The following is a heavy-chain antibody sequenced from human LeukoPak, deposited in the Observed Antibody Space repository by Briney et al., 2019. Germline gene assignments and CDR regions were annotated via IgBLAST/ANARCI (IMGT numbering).Heavy chain of an antibody. D-gene: IGHD4-17*01. J-gene: IGHJ4*02. CDR2: IYSGDST. CDR3: ARVMRDYGDLPSGFDY. CDR1: GFTVSSNY. V-gene: IGHV3-66*01. Sequence: PGGSLRLSCAASGFTVSSNYMSWVRQAPGKGLEWVSVIYSGDSTYYADSVKGRFTISRDNSKNTLYLQMNSLKAEDTAVYYCARVMRDYGDLPSGFDYWGQGTLVTVSS.